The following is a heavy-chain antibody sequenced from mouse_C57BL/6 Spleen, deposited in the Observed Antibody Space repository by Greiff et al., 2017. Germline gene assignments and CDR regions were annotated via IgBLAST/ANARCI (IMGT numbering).Heavy chain of an antibody. CDR3: EREVDGYYPLDY. CDR1: GYTFTSYW. Sequence: VQLQQPGAELVKPGASVKLSCKASGYTFTSYWMHWVKQRPGRGLEWIGRIDPNCGGTKYNEKFKSKATLTVDNPSSTAYMQHSKLASEDSAVCYGEREVDGYYPLDYWGQGTTLTVSS. V-gene: IGHV1-72*01. CDR2: IDPNCGGT. D-gene: IGHD2-3*01. J-gene: IGHJ2*01.